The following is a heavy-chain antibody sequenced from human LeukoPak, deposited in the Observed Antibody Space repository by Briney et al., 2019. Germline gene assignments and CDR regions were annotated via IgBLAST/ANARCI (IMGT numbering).Heavy chain of an antibody. J-gene: IGHJ4*02. CDR1: GGSISSYY. Sequence: PSETLSLTCTVSGGSISSYYWSWIRQPPGKGLEWIGYIYYSGSTNYNPSLKSRVTISVDTSKNQFSLKLSFVTAADTAVYYCARHEMTTVTTYLYYWGQGTLVTVSS. CDR2: IYYSGST. D-gene: IGHD4-17*01. V-gene: IGHV4-59*08. CDR3: ARHEMTTVTTYLYY.